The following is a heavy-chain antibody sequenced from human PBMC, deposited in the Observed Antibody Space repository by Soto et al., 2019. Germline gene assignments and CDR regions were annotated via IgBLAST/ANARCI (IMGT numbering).Heavy chain of an antibody. CDR1: GGSISSGDYY. D-gene: IGHD1-1*01. Sequence: QVQLQESGPRLVTPSQTLSLTCTVSGGSISSGDYYWSWIRQHPGKGLEWIGHIYDSGGTYYNPSLRSRVTISVDTSKSHFSLNLSSVTAADTAVYYCARGIGTAGYYYYYGMDVWGQGTTVTVSS. CDR3: ARGIGTAGYYYYYGMDV. V-gene: IGHV4-31*03. CDR2: IYDSGGT. J-gene: IGHJ6*02.